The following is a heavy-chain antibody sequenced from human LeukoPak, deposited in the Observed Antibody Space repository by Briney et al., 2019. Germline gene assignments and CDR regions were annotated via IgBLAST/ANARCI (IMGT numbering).Heavy chain of an antibody. Sequence: GGSLRLSCAASGFTFSSYAMHWVRQAPGKGLVWVALISYDGSDKYSADSVKGRFTISRDNSKNTLHLQMSSLRAEDTAVYYCARDCTNGVCYRTLDYWGQGTLVTVSS. D-gene: IGHD2-8*01. V-gene: IGHV3-30*04. CDR2: ISYDGSDK. CDR1: GFTFSSYA. J-gene: IGHJ4*02. CDR3: ARDCTNGVCYRTLDY.